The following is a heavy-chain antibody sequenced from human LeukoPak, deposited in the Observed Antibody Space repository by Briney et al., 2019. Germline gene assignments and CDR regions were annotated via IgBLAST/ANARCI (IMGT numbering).Heavy chain of an antibody. V-gene: IGHV4-4*07. CDR3: ARGGRVAAAILGPNENWFDP. Sequence: SETLSLTCTVSGGSISSYYWSWIRQPAGKGLEWIGRIYTSGSTNYNPSLKGRVTMSVDTSKNQFSLKLSSVTAADTAVYYCARGGRVAAAILGPNENWFDPWGQGTLVTVSS. D-gene: IGHD6-13*01. CDR1: GGSISSYY. CDR2: IYTSGST. J-gene: IGHJ5*02.